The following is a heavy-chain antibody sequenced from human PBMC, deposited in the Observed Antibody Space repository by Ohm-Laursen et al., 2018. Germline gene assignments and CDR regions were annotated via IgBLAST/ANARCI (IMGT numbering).Heavy chain of an antibody. Sequence: SLRLSCAASGFTFSSYGMHWVRQPPGKGLEWVALISYDGNKKYYADSVKGRFTISRDYSEITLYLQMNSLRAEDTAKYYCVKDAGGTYDYWGQGTLVTVSS. CDR1: GFTFSSYG. V-gene: IGHV3-30*18. J-gene: IGHJ4*02. CDR3: VKDAGGTYDY. CDR2: ISYDGNKK.